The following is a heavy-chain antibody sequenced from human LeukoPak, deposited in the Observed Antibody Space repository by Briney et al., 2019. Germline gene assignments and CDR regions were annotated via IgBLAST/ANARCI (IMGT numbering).Heavy chain of an antibody. J-gene: IGHJ4*02. Sequence: PSETLSLTCTVSGGSISSGSYYWSWLRQPAGKGLEWIGYIYYSGSTNYNPSLKSRVTISVDTSKNQFSLKLSSVTAADTAVYYCARGDVGATLDYWGQGTLVTVSS. D-gene: IGHD1-26*01. V-gene: IGHV4-61*10. CDR1: GGSISSGSYY. CDR2: IYYSGST. CDR3: ARGDVGATLDY.